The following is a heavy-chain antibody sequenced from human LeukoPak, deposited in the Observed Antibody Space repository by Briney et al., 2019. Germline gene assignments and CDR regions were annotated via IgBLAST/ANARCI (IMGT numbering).Heavy chain of an antibody. CDR1: GFTFSSYA. J-gene: IGHJ4*02. Sequence: GRSLRLSCAASGFTFSSYAMHWICQAPGKGLDRVAVISYDGSNKYYSDSVKGRSTISRDNSKNTLYLQMNSLRAEDTAVYYCARDQGPSPSGIAVAIDYWGQGTLVTVSS. CDR2: ISYDGSNK. CDR3: ARDQGPSPSGIAVAIDY. V-gene: IGHV3-30*04. D-gene: IGHD6-19*01.